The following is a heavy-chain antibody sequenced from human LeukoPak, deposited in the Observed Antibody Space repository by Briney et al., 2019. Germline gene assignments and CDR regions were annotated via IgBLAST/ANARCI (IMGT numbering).Heavy chain of an antibody. Sequence: PSETLSLTCTVPGGSISSHYWSWIRQPPGKGLEWIGYIYYSGTTNYNPSLKSRVPISADTFENQMSLRRSSVPAADTVVYYCVGALSGDYAWLDVWGQGTTVTVSS. CDR1: GGSISSHY. CDR2: IYYSGTT. CDR3: VGALSGDYAWLDV. V-gene: IGHV4-59*08. J-gene: IGHJ6*02. D-gene: IGHD4-17*01.